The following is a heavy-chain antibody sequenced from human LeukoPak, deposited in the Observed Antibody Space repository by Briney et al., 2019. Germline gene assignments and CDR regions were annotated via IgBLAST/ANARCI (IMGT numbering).Heavy chain of an antibody. Sequence: GGSLRLSCAASGFTFSSYWMSWVGQAPGKGLEWVANIKQDGSEKYYVDSVKGRFTISRDNAKNSLYLQMNSLRAEDTAVYYCARDRSGSYYDYWGQGTLVTVSS. CDR3: ARDRSGSYYDY. CDR1: GFTFSSYW. V-gene: IGHV3-7*04. D-gene: IGHD3-10*01. CDR2: IKQDGSEK. J-gene: IGHJ4*02.